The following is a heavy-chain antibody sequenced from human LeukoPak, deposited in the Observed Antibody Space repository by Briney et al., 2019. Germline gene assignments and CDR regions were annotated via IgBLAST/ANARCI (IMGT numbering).Heavy chain of an antibody. V-gene: IGHV1-8*01. D-gene: IGHD6-13*01. CDR2: MNPNSGNT. J-gene: IGHJ4*02. Sequence: ASVKVSCKASGYTFTSYDINWVRQATGQGLEWMGWMNPNSGNTGYAQKLQGRVTMTTDTSTSTAYMELRSLRSDDTAVYYCARDRAVAAAGVSFDYWDQGTLVTVSS. CDR1: GYTFTSYD. CDR3: ARDRAVAAAGVSFDY.